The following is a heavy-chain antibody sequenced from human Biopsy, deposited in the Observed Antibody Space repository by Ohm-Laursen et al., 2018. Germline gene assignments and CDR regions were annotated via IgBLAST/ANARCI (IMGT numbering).Heavy chain of an antibody. Sequence: GSSVKVSCKLSGYTLNELSMHWVRQVPGKGLEWMGGFAPENGKTVYAQNFQARVSLTEDTSTDTAYMELRSLRSEDTAVYYCAADINVWNVNYWGQGTQVTVSS. CDR2: FAPENGKT. V-gene: IGHV1-24*01. D-gene: IGHD1-1*01. J-gene: IGHJ4*02. CDR1: GYTLNELS. CDR3: AADINVWNVNY.